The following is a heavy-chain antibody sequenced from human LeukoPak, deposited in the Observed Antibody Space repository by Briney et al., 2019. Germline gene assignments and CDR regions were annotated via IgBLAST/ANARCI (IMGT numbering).Heavy chain of an antibody. CDR3: ARGHYSSSSFLYSYYMDV. D-gene: IGHD6-6*01. Sequence: SETLSLTCTVSGDSISSYYWSWIRQPPGKGLEWVGYIYYGEITNYYPSLKSRVTISVDTSKNQFSLKLTSVTTADTAIYYCARGHYSSSSFLYSYYMDVWGKGTTVTVSS. CDR1: GDSISSYY. J-gene: IGHJ6*03. CDR2: IYYGEIT. V-gene: IGHV4-59*01.